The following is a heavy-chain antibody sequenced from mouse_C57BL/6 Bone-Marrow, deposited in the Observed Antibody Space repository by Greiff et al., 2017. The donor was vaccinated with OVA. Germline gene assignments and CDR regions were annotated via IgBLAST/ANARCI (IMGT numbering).Heavy chain of an antibody. CDR2: IYPGSGST. Sequence: VQLQQSGAELVKPGASVKMSCKASGYTFTSYWITWVKQRPGQGLEWIGDIYPGSGSTNYNEKFKSKATLTVDTSSSTAYMQLSSLTSEDSAVYYCARALHYYGRDYWGQGTTLTVSS. V-gene: IGHV1-55*01. J-gene: IGHJ2*01. CDR3: ARALHYYGRDY. CDR1: GYTFTSYW. D-gene: IGHD1-1*01.